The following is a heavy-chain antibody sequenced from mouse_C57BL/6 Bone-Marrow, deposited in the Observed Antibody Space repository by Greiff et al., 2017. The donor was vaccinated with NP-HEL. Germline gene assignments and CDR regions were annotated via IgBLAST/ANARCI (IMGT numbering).Heavy chain of an antibody. Sequence: VMLVESGPGLVQPSQSLSITCTVSGFSLTSYGVHWVRQSPGKGLEWLGVIWSGGSTDYNVAFISRLSISKDNSKSQVFFKMNSLQADDTAIYYCARNGYYGSSPYWYFDVWGTGTTVTVSS. V-gene: IGHV2-2*01. D-gene: IGHD1-1*01. CDR3: ARNGYYGSSPYWYFDV. CDR2: IWSGGST. J-gene: IGHJ1*03. CDR1: GFSLTSYG.